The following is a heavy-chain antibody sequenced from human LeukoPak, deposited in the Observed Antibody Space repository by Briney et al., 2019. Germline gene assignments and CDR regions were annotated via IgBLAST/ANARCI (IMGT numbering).Heavy chain of an antibody. Sequence: GASVKVSCKASEDTFSVYYMHWVRQAPGQGLEWMGWINPNSGGTNYAQKFQGRVTMTRDTSISTAYMELSRLRSDDTAVYYCARSRPYSGYDLYYFDYWGQGTLVTVSS. V-gene: IGHV1-2*02. D-gene: IGHD5-12*01. J-gene: IGHJ4*02. CDR2: INPNSGGT. CDR1: EDTFSVYY. CDR3: ARSRPYSGYDLYYFDY.